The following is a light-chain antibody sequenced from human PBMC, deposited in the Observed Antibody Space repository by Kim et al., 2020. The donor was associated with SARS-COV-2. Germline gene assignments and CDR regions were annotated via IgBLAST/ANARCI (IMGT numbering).Light chain of an antibody. V-gene: IGKV3-11*01. CDR3: QQRSNWYT. CDR2: DAS. Sequence: LSLSPGEGATLSCTASQIVSSYLAWYQQKPGQAPRLLIYDASNRATGIPARFSGSGSGTDFTLTISSLEPEDFAVYYCQQRSNWYTFGQGTKLEIK. CDR1: QIVSSY. J-gene: IGKJ2*01.